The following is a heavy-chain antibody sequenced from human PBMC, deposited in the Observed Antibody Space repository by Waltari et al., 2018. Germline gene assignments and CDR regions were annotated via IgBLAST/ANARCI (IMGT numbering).Heavy chain of an antibody. D-gene: IGHD5-18*01. CDR2: ISCDGRNK. J-gene: IGHJ4*02. V-gene: IGHV3-30*04. Sequence: QVQLVESGGGVVQPGRSLRLSCAASGFTFSSYAMHWVRQAPGKGLEWVAVISCDGRNKYCADSVKGRFTISRDNSKNTLYLQMNSLRAEDTAVYYCARERFTSRIQPLDYWGQGTLVTVSS. CDR1: GFTFSSYA. CDR3: ARERFTSRIQPLDY.